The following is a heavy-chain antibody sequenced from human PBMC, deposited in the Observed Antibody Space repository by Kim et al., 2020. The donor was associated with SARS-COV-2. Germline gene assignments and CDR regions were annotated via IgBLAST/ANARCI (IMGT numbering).Heavy chain of an antibody. Sequence: GGSLRLSCAASGFIFISYAMHWVRQAPGKGLEWVAVIWYDGSYKHYADSVKGRFTLSRDNSKNTLYLQMNSLRAEDTAVYYCAKDNDRGSYGYYYGMDVWGQGTTVTVFS. CDR3: AKDNDRGSYGYYYGMDV. CDR2: IWYDGSYK. D-gene: IGHD3-16*01. J-gene: IGHJ6*02. V-gene: IGHV3-33*06. CDR1: GFIFISYA.